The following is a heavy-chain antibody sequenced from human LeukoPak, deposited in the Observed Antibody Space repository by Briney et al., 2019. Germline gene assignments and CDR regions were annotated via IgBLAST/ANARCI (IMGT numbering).Heavy chain of an antibody. CDR3: ASYDSSGYYWNFDY. J-gene: IGHJ4*02. Sequence: GGSLRLSCAASAFTLRSYTMNWVRQAPGKGLEWVSYISSSGSTIYYADSVKGRFTISRDNAKNSLYLQMNSLRAEDTAVYYCASYDSSGYYWNFDYWGQGTLVTVSS. V-gene: IGHV3-48*04. CDR1: AFTLRSYT. CDR2: ISSSGSTI. D-gene: IGHD3-22*01.